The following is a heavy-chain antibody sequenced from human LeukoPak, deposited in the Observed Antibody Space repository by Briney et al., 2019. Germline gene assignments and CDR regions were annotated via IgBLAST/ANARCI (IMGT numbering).Heavy chain of an antibody. CDR1: GGSISSSSYY. D-gene: IGHD6-13*01. Sequence: PSETLSLTCTVSGGSISSSSYYWGWIRQPPGKGLEWIGSIYYSGSTYYNPSLKSRATISVDTSKNQFSLKLSSVTAADTAVYYCARALAEDEDAFDIWGQGTMVTVSS. CDR3: ARALAEDEDAFDI. CDR2: IYYSGST. V-gene: IGHV4-39*07. J-gene: IGHJ3*02.